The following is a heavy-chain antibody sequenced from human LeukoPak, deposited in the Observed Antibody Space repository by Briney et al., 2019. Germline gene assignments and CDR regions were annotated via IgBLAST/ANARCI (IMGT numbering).Heavy chain of an antibody. CDR2: IIPIFGTA. CDR3: ARKVPLGYCSGGSCQGWFDP. Sequence: ASVKVSCTASVGTFSSYAISWVRQAPGQGLEWMGRIIPIFGTANYAQKFQGRVTITADKSTSTAYMELSSLRSEDTAVYYCARKVPLGYCSGGSCQGWFDPWGQGTLVTVSS. J-gene: IGHJ5*02. V-gene: IGHV1-69*06. CDR1: VGTFSSYA. D-gene: IGHD2-15*01.